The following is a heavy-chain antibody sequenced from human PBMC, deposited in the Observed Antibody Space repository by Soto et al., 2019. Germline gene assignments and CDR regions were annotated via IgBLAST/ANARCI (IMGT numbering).Heavy chain of an antibody. Sequence: QVQLVDSGGGVVQPGRSLRLSCAASGIPFSASGMHWVRQAPGKGLEWVAMIWSDGNSQYYADSVKGRFTISRDNSRNTVYLQMYNLGVEDTAVYFCARDKWVTGLDQWGQGTLVAVAS. J-gene: IGHJ4*02. V-gene: IGHV3-33*01. CDR3: ARDKWVTGLDQ. CDR2: IWSDGNSQ. D-gene: IGHD1-26*01. CDR1: GIPFSASG.